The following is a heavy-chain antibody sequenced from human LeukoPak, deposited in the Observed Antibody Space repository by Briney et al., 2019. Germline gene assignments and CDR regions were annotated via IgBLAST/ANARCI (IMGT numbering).Heavy chain of an antibody. CDR3: VRDQFLDY. CDR1: GFTFDDYA. J-gene: IGHJ4*02. V-gene: IGHV3-9*01. CDR2: ISWNSGSI. Sequence: GGSLRLSCAASGFTFDDYAMHWVRQAPGKGLEWVSGISWNSGSIGYADSVKGRFTISRDNAKNSLGLQMDSLRPEDTAVYYCVRDQFLDYWGQGTLVTVSS.